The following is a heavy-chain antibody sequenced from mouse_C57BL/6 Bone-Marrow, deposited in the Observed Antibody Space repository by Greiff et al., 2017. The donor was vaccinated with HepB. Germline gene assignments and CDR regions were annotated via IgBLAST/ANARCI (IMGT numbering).Heavy chain of an antibody. CDR2: IWSGGST. V-gene: IGHV2-2*01. CDR3: ARRGLRRAAWFAY. Sequence: VKLQESGPGLVQPSQSLSITCTVSGFSLTSYGVHWVRQSPGKGLEWLGVIWSGGSTDYNAAFISRLSISKDNSKSQVFFKMNSLQADDTAIYYCARRGLRRAAWFAYWGQGTLVTVSA. J-gene: IGHJ3*01. CDR1: GFSLTSYG. D-gene: IGHD2-4*01.